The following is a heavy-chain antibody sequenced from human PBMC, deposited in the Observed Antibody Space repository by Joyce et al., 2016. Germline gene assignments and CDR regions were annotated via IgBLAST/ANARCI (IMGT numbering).Heavy chain of an antibody. D-gene: IGHD7-27*01. V-gene: IGHV4-39*01. CDR2: IYYSGNT. CDR3: ARRPRTGDGLYFDS. CDR1: GGSISSSSYY. J-gene: IGHJ4*02. Sequence: QLQLQESGPGLVKPSETLSLTCTVSGGSISSSSYYWGWIRQSPGKGLEWSGNIYYSGNTYYNPSLKSRVTISVDTSKNQFSLKLNSVTAADTAVYYCARRPRTGDGLYFDSWGQGTLVTVSS.